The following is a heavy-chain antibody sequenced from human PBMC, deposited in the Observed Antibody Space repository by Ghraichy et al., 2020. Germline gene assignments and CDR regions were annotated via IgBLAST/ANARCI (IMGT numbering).Heavy chain of an antibody. J-gene: IGHJ3*02. D-gene: IGHD5-18*01. CDR1: GFTFSSYA. CDR3: AKAIQLWSVDAFDI. CDR2: ISGSGGST. Sequence: GESLNISCAASGFTFSSYAMSWVRQAPGKGLEWVSTISGSGGSTYYADSVKGRFTISRDNSKNTLYLQMNSLRAEDTAVYYCAKAIQLWSVDAFDIWGQGTMVTVSS. V-gene: IGHV3-23*01.